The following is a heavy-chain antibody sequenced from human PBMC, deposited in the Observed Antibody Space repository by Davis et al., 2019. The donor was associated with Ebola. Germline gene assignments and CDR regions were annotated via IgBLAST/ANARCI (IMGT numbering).Heavy chain of an antibody. CDR2: ISGYNGDT. J-gene: IGHJ4*02. CDR1: GYNFANYG. V-gene: IGHV1-18*01. D-gene: IGHD5-12*01. Sequence: AASVKVSCKASGYNFANYGINWVRQAPGQGLEWMGWISGYNGDTNHAQKFQGRVTMTTDTSTSTAYMELRSLRSDDTAVYYCARAAAYSGYVGSWGQGTLVTVSS. CDR3: ARAAAYSGYVGS.